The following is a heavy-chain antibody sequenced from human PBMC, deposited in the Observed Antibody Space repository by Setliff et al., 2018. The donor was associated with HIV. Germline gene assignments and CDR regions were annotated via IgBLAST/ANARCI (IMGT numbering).Heavy chain of an antibody. D-gene: IGHD3-22*01. CDR3: AKDLVYYDSSGDLDY. J-gene: IGHJ4*02. CDR2: IKYDGSEK. CDR1: GFTFSSYW. Sequence: PGGSLRLSCAASGFTFSSYWVSWVRQAPGKGLEWVANIKYDGSEKYYVGSVKGRVTISRDNAKNSLYLQMNSLRAEDTAVYYCAKDLVYYDSSGDLDYWGQGTLVTVSS. V-gene: IGHV3-7*03.